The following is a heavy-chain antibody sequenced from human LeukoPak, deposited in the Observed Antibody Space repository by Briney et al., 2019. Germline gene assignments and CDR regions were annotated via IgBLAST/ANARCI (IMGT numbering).Heavy chain of an antibody. CDR3: LGAKLTGDQGVDY. CDR2: IYYSGST. J-gene: IGHJ4*02. V-gene: IGHV4-39*07. CDR1: GGSITSRSYY. Sequence: KPSETLSLTCSVSGGSITSRSYYWGWIRQPPGKGLEWIGSIYYSGSTYYNPSLKSRVTISVDTSKNQFSLKLSSVTAADTAVYYCLGAKLTGDQGVDYWGQGTLVTVSS. D-gene: IGHD7-27*01.